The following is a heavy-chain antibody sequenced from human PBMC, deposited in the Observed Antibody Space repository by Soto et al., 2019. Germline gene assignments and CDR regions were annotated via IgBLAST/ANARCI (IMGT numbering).Heavy chain of an antibody. D-gene: IGHD3-22*01. Sequence: EVQLVESGGGLIQPGGSLRLSCAASGFTVSSNYMSWVRQAPGKGLEWVSVIYSGGSTYYADSVKGRFTISRDNSKNTLYLQMNSLRAEDTAVYFCARDRAGSGYPEYFQHWGQGTLVTVSS. V-gene: IGHV3-53*01. CDR1: GFTVSSNY. CDR3: ARDRAGSGYPEYFQH. J-gene: IGHJ1*01. CDR2: IYSGGST.